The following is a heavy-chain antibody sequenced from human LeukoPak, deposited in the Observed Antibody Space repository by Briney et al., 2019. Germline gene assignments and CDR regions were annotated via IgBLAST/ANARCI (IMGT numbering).Heavy chain of an antibody. V-gene: IGHV3-30*14. D-gene: IGHD5-24*01. J-gene: IGHJ4*02. Sequence: GGSLRLSCAASGFTFSSYAMHWVRQAPGKGLEWVAVISYDGSNKYYADSVKGRFTISRDNSKNTLYLQMNSLRAEDTAVYYCARAGRDGYNYADYWGQGTLVTVSS. CDR3: ARAGRDGYNYADY. CDR2: ISYDGSNK. CDR1: GFTFSSYA.